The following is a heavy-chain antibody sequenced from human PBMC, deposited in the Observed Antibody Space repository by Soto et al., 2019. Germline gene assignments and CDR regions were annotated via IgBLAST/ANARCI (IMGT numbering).Heavy chain of an antibody. CDR3: ARGRYGDY. CDR2: ISAHNGNT. CDR1: GYAFTTYG. Sequence: QVHLVQSGAEVKKPGASVKVSCKGSGYAFTTYGITWVRRAPGQGLEWMGWISAHNGNTNYAQKLQGRVTVTRDTSTSTAYMELRSLRSDGPAVYYCARGRYGDYWGQGALVTVSS. J-gene: IGHJ4*02. D-gene: IGHD1-1*01. V-gene: IGHV1-18*01.